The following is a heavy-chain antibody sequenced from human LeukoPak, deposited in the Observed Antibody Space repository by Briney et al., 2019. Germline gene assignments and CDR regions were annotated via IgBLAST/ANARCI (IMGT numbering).Heavy chain of an antibody. V-gene: IGHV3-33*08. D-gene: IGHD6-6*01. CDR2: IWYDGSNK. CDR1: GFTFSSYA. CDR3: ARLGIMTIAAPPHYGMDV. J-gene: IGHJ6*02. Sequence: GGSLRLSCAASGFTFSSYAMSWVRQAPGKGLEWVAVIWYDGSNKYYADSVKGRFTISRDNSKNTLYLQMNSLRAEDTAVYYCARLGIMTIAAPPHYGMDVWGQGTTVTVSS.